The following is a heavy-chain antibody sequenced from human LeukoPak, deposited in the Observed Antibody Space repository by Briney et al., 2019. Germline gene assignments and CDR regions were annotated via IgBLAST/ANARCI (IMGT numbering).Heavy chain of an antibody. Sequence: ASVKVSCKASGYTFTSYDINWVRQATGQGLEWMGWMNPNSGNTGYAQKFQGRVTITRNTSISTAYMELSSLRSEDTAVYYCARGGSGEGGDYFDYWGQGALVTVSS. CDR3: ARGGSGEGGDYFDY. J-gene: IGHJ4*02. D-gene: IGHD3-16*01. CDR2: MNPNSGNT. CDR1: GYTFTSYD. V-gene: IGHV1-8*03.